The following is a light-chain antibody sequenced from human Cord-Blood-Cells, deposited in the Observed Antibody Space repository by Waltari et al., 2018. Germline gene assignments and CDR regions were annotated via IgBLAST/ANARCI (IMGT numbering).Light chain of an antibody. CDR1: GSDVGGYNY. J-gene: IGLJ2*01. Sequence: QSALTQPASVSGSPGQSITISCTGTGSDVGGYNYVTWYPQHPGKAPKLMIYDVSNRPSGVSNRFSGSKSGNTASLTISGLQAEDEAEYYCSSYTSSSTVVFGGGTKLTVL. CDR2: DVS. CDR3: SSYTSSSTVV. V-gene: IGLV2-14*01.